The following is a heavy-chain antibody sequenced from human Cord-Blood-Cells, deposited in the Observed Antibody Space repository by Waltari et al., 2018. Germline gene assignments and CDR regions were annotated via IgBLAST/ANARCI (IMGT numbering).Heavy chain of an antibody. CDR1: GFSLRTSGVG. Sequence: QITLKESGPTLVKPTQTLTLTCTFPGFSLRTSGVGVGWIRQPPGKALAVLALIYWNDDKRYSPSLKSRLTITKDTSKNQVVLTMTNMDPVDTATYYCAHRRSYYGSGSYYNSYYYFDYWGQGTLVTVSS. V-gene: IGHV2-5*01. D-gene: IGHD3-10*01. CDR3: AHRRSYYGSGSYYNSYYYFDY. J-gene: IGHJ4*02. CDR2: IYWNDDK.